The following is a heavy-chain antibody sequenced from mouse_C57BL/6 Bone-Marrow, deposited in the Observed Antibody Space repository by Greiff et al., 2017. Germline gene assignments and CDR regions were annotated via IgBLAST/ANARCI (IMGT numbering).Heavy chain of an antibody. J-gene: IGHJ4*01. Sequence: EVKVVESGGDLVKPGGSLKLSCAASGFTFSSYGMSWVRQTPDKRLEWVATISSGGSYTYYPDSVKGRFTISRDNAKNTLYLQMSSLKSEDTAMXYCARRAYYEYDEAMGTRGEGKSETASS. CDR1: GFTFSSYG. CDR2: ISSGGSYT. CDR3: ARRAYYEYDEAMGT. D-gene: IGHD2-4*01. V-gene: IGHV5-6*02.